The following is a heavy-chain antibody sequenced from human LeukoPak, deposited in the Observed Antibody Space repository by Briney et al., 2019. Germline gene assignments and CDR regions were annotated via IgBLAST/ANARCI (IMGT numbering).Heavy chain of an antibody. D-gene: IGHD5-18*01. V-gene: IGHV1-18*01. CDR2: ISAYNGNT. CDR1: GYTFTSYG. Sequence: ASVKVSCKASGYTFTSYGISWVRPAPGQGLEWMGWISAYNGNTNYAQKLQGRVTMTTDTSTSTAYMELRSLRSDDTAVYYCARKGRGYSYGSCDYWGQGTLVTVSS. CDR3: ARKGRGYSYGSCDY. J-gene: IGHJ4*02.